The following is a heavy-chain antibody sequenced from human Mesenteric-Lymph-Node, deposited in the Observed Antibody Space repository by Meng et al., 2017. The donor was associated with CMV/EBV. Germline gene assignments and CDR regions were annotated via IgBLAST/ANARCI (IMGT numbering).Heavy chain of an antibody. J-gene: IGHJ4*02. V-gene: IGHV3-48*03. CDR1: GFTFSSYE. D-gene: IGHD4-23*01. CDR3: ARETTVVTPESFDY. Sequence: GGSLRLSCAASGFTFSSYEMNWVRQAPGKGLEWISYISTSGGTMYYADSVKGRFTISRDNAENSLYLQMNSLRAEDTAVYYCARETTVVTPESFDYWGQGTLVTVSS. CDR2: ISTSGGTM.